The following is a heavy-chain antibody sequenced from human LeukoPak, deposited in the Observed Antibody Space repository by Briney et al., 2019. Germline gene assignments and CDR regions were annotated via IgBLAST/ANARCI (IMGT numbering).Heavy chain of an antibody. Sequence: PSETLSLTCTVSGVSISGYYWSWIRQPAGKGLEWIGRIYTSGSTNYNPSLKSRVTMSLDTSKNQFSLNLTSVTAADTAVYSCARIRDSSGYYLGAFDVWGQGTMVTVSS. CDR1: GVSISGYY. J-gene: IGHJ3*01. D-gene: IGHD3-22*01. CDR2: IYTSGST. V-gene: IGHV4-4*07. CDR3: ARIRDSSGYYLGAFDV.